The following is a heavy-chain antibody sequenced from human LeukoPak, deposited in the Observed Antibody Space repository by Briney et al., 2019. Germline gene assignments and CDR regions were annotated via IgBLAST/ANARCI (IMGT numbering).Heavy chain of an antibody. D-gene: IGHD3-3*01. V-gene: IGHV3-23*01. Sequence: PGGSLRLSCAASGFTFSSYAMSWVRQAPGKGLEWVSAISGSGGSTYYADSVKGRFTISRDNAKNSLYLQMNSLRAEDTAVYYCAREAYYDFWSGYFAYYFDYWGQGTLVTVSS. J-gene: IGHJ4*02. CDR2: ISGSGGST. CDR3: AREAYYDFWSGYFAYYFDY. CDR1: GFTFSSYA.